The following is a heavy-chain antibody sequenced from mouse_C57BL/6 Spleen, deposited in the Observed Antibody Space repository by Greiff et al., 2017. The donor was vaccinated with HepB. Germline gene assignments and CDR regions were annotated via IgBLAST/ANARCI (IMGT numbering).Heavy chain of an antibody. Sequence: VQLQQSGAELVKPGASVKMSCKASGYTFTSYRITWVKQRPGQGLEWIGDIYPGSGRTNYNEKFKSKATLTVDTSSSTAYMQLSSLTSKDSAVYYGAGEAQATYAMDYWGQGTSVIVSS. V-gene: IGHV1-55*01. CDR2: IYPGSGRT. D-gene: IGHD3-2*02. J-gene: IGHJ4*01. CDR3: AGEAQATYAMDY. CDR1: GYTFTSYR.